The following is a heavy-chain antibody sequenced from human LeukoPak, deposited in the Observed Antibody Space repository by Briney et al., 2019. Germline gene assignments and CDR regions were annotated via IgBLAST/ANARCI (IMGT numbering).Heavy chain of an antibody. CDR3: ARGGVAGGYWYFDL. Sequence: GRSLRLSCAASGFTFSSYDMHWVRQATGKGLEWVSAIGTAGDTYYPGSVKGRFTISRENAKNSLYLQMNSLRAGDSAVYYCARGGVAGGYWYFDLWGRGTLVTVSS. V-gene: IGHV3-13*01. CDR2: IGTAGDT. CDR1: GFTFSSYD. D-gene: IGHD6-19*01. J-gene: IGHJ2*01.